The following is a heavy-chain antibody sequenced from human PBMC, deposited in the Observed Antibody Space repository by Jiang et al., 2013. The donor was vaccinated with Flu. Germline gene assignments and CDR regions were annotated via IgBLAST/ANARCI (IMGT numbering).Heavy chain of an antibody. CDR3: AHTGPGSSTSSGYNWNYEGGWQIDY. J-gene: IGHJ4*02. CDR2: IYWNDDK. Sequence: GKALEWLALIYWNDDKRYSPSLKSRLTITKDTSKNQVVLTMTNMDPVDTATYYCAHTGPGSSTSSGYNWNYEGGWQIDYWGQGTLVTVSS. D-gene: IGHD1-7*01. V-gene: IGHV2-5*01.